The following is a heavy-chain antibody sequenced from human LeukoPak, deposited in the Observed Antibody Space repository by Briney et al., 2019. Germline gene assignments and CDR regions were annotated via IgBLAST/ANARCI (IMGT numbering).Heavy chain of an antibody. J-gene: IGHJ4*02. CDR3: ARVDGSSGYYQPYFDY. D-gene: IGHD3-22*01. Sequence: GGSLRLSCAASGFTVSSNYMSWVRRAPGKGLEWVSLIYSGGITYYADSVKGRFTISRDNSKNTLFFQMNSLRAEDTAVYYCARVDGSSGYYQPYFDYWGQGTLVTVSS. V-gene: IGHV3-66*01. CDR2: IYSGGIT. CDR1: GFTVSSNY.